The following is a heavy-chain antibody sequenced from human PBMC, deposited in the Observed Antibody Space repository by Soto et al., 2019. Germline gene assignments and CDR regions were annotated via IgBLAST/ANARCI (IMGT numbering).Heavy chain of an antibody. D-gene: IGHD3-22*01. CDR2: IYYSGST. Sequence: SETLSLTCTVCGGSISSYYWSWIRQPPGKGLEWIGYIYYSGSTNYNPSLKSRVTISVDTSKNQFSLKLSSVTAADTAVYYCARVIVGYYDSSGAIDYWGQGTLVTVSS. CDR3: ARVIVGYYDSSGAIDY. CDR1: GGSISSYY. V-gene: IGHV4-59*01. J-gene: IGHJ4*02.